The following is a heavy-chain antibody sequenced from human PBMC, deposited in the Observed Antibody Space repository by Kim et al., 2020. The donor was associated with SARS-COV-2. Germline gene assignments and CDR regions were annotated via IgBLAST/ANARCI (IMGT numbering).Heavy chain of an antibody. CDR2: ISYDGSNK. D-gene: IGHD2-21*02. CDR1: GFTFSSYA. J-gene: IGHJ4*01. Sequence: GGSLRLSCAASGFTFSSYAMHWVRQAPGKGLEWVAVISYDGSNKYYADSVKGRFTISRDNSKNTLYLQMNSLRAEDTAVYYCARGALYCGGDCYPHYWG. CDR3: ARGALYCGGDCYPHY. V-gene: IGHV3-30*04.